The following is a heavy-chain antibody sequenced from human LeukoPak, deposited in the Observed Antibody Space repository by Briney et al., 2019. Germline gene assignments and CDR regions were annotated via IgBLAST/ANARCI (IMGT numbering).Heavy chain of an antibody. D-gene: IGHD3-10*01. CDR3: ARHRSYGSGSYYAARVTSNWFDP. V-gene: IGHV4-34*01. CDR2: INHSGST. J-gene: IGHJ5*02. CDR1: GGSFSGYY. Sequence: SETLSLTCAVYGGSFSGYYWSWLRQPPGKGLEWIGEINHSGSTNYNTSLKSRVTISVDMSKNQFSLKLSSVTAADTAVYYCARHRSYGSGSYYAARVTSNWFDPWGQGTLVTVSS.